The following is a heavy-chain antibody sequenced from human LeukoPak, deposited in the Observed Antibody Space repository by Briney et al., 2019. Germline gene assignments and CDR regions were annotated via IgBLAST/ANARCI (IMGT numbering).Heavy chain of an antibody. J-gene: IGHJ4*02. CDR1: GFTFHSYW. V-gene: IGHV3-74*01. Sequence: PGGSLRLSCAASGFTFHSYWMHWVRQAPGKGLVWVSRIDNDGGSTTYADSVKGRFTISRDNAKNTLYLQMNSVRAEDTAVYYCARSSFPHYFDYWGQGTLVTVSS. D-gene: IGHD3-16*01. CDR3: ARSSFPHYFDY. CDR2: IDNDGGST.